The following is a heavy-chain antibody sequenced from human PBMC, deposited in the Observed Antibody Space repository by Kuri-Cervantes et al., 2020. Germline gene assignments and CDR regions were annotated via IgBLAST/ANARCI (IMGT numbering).Heavy chain of an antibody. CDR2: INAGNGNT. V-gene: IGHV1-3*01. CDR1: GYTFTSYA. Sequence: ASVKVSCKASGYTFTSYAMHWVRQAPGQRLEWMGWINAGNGNTNYAQKLQGRVTMTTDTSTSTAYMELRNLRSYDTAVYYCARDSGSSWYLDYWGRGTLVTVSS. CDR3: ARDSGSSWYLDY. D-gene: IGHD6-13*01. J-gene: IGHJ4*02.